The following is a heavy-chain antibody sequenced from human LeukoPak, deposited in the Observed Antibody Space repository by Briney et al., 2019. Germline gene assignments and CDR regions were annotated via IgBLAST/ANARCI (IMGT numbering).Heavy chain of an antibody. Sequence: GGSLRLSCAASGFTFSSFWMHWVRQALGKGLEWVAVISYDGSNKYYADSVKGRFTISRDNSKNTPYLQMNSLRAEDTAVYYCAKDHYSLGYGDLQTFDYWGQGTLVTVSS. D-gene: IGHD4-17*01. CDR3: AKDHYSLGYGDLQTFDY. J-gene: IGHJ4*02. CDR1: GFTFSSFW. V-gene: IGHV3-30*18. CDR2: ISYDGSNK.